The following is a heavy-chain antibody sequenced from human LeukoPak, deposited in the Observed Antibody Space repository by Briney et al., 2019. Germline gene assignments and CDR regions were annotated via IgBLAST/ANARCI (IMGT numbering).Heavy chain of an antibody. CDR1: GYTFTSYD. V-gene: IGHV1-8*01. J-gene: IGHJ6*02. Sequence: ASVKVSCKASGYTFTSYDINWVRQATGQGLEWMGWMNPNSGNTGYAQKFQGRVTMARNTSISTAYMELSGLRSEDTAVYYCARGGWFGDYYYYGMDVWGQGTTVTVSS. CDR3: ARGGWFGDYYYYGMDV. CDR2: MNPNSGNT. D-gene: IGHD3-10*01.